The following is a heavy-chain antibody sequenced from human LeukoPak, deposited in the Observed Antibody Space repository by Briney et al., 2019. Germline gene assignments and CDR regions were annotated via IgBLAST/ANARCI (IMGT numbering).Heavy chain of an antibody. CDR2: ISSSGTSI. D-gene: IGHD6-13*01. J-gene: IGHJ6*02. CDR1: GFTFSSYA. V-gene: IGHV3-48*03. CDR3: ARWASSSYSYYGLDV. Sequence: GGSLRLSCAASGFTFSSYAMHWVRQAPGKGLEWISYISSSGTSIYYADSVKGRFTISRDNAKNSLYLQVNSLRAEDTAVYFCARWASSSYSYYGLDVWGQGTTVTVSS.